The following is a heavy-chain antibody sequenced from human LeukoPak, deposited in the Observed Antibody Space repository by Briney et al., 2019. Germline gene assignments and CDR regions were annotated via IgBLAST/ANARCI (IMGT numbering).Heavy chain of an antibody. V-gene: IGHV1-69*13. CDR1: GGTFSSYA. CDR2: IIPIFGTA. D-gene: IGHD3-22*01. J-gene: IGHJ4*02. Sequence: GASVKVSCKASGGTFSSYAISWVRQAPGQGLEWMGGIIPIFGTANYAQKFQGRATITADESTSTAYMELSSLRSEDTAVYYCARDFRYDSSGYYVVLLNWGQGTLVTVSS. CDR3: ARDFRYDSSGYYVVLLN.